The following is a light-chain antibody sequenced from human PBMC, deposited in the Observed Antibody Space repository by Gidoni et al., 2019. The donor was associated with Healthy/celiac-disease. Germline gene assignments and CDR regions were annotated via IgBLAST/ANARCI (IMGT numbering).Light chain of an antibody. V-gene: IGKV2-28*01. CDR2: LCS. Sequence: IVMTQSPLSLPVTPVGPASISCRSSQRLLHSNGYNYLDWYLQKPGQSPQRLIYLCSNRASGVPDRVSGSGSGTDDTLKISRVEAEDVGVYYCMKDRKTPLITFGQXTRLEIK. CDR1: QRLLHSNGYNY. J-gene: IGKJ5*01. CDR3: MKDRKTPLIT.